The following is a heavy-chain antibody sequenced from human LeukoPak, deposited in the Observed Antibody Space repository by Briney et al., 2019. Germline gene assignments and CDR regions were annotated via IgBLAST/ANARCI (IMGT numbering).Heavy chain of an antibody. V-gene: IGHV4-30-4*01. D-gene: IGHD3-3*01. CDR3: ARGKPDWPGIPSGYSALVWFDP. J-gene: IGHJ5*02. CDR2: IYYSGST. CDR1: GGSISSGGYY. Sequence: PSQTLSLTCTVSGGSISSGGYYWSWIRQPPGKGLEWIGYIYYSGSTYYNPSLKSRVTISVDTSKNQFSLKLSSVTAADTAVYYCARGKPDWPGIPSGYSALVWFDPWGQGTLVTVSS.